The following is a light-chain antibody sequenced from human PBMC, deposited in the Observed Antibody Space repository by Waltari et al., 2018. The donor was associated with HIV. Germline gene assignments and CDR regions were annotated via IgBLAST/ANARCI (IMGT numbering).Light chain of an antibody. CDR2: DTF. Sequence: QAVVTQEPSLTVSPGGTVTLTCGSSTGPVTSGHHPYWFQQKSGQAPRTLIYDTFNKHSWTPAWVSGSLLGFKAALTLSGAQPEDEAEYFCLLSFAGARPVVFGGGTNLTVL. CDR1: TGPVTSGHH. V-gene: IGLV7-46*01. J-gene: IGLJ2*01. CDR3: LLSFAGARPVV.